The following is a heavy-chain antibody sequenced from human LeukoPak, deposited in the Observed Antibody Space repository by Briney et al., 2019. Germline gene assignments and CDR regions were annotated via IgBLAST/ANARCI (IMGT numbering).Heavy chain of an antibody. D-gene: IGHD6-19*01. Sequence: SETLSLTCAVSGYSISSGYYWGWIRQPRGKGLEWIGSIYHSGSTYYNPSLKSRVTISVDTSKNQFSLKLSSVTAADTAVYYCASAVPGPEDYWGQGTLVTVSS. CDR1: GYSISSGYY. CDR2: IYHSGST. CDR3: ASAVPGPEDY. J-gene: IGHJ4*02. V-gene: IGHV4-38-2*01.